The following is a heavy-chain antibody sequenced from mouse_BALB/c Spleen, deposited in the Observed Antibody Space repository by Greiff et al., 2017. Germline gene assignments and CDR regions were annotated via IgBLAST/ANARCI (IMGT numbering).Heavy chain of an antibody. CDR3: YDYDGFAY. D-gene: IGHD2-4*01. J-gene: IGHJ3*01. V-gene: IGHV14-3*02. Sequence: EVQLQESGAELVKPGASVKLSCTASGFNIKDTYMHWVKQRPEQGLEWIGRIDPANGNTKYDPKFQGKATITADTSSNTAYLQLSSLTSEDTAVYYCYDYDGFAYWGQGTLVTVSA. CDR2: IDPANGNT. CDR1: GFNIKDTY.